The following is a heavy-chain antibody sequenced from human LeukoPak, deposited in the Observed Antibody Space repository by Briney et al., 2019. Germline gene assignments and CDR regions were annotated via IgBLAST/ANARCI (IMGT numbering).Heavy chain of an antibody. CDR3: AKPTSGSYPYWFFDL. J-gene: IGHJ2*01. V-gene: IGHV3-23*01. CDR2: IRGSGGST. D-gene: IGHD1-26*01. CDR1: GFTFSSYA. Sequence: GGSLRLSCAASGFTFSSYAMSWVRQAPGKGLEWVSAIRGSGGSTCYADSVKSRFTISRDNSKNTLFLQMNSLRAEDTAVYYCAKPTSGSYPYWFFDLWGRGTLVTVSS.